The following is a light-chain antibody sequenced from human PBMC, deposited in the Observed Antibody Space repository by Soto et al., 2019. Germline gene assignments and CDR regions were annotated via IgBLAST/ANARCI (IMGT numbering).Light chain of an antibody. CDR1: QSFVHSDGNTY. CDR3: LEGTYCPKT. Sequence: DVVLTQSPLSLPVTLGQPASISCRSSQSFVHSDGNTYLHWFQQRPGQSPRRLIYRVSTRDSGVPDRFSGGGSGNYFTLKISRVDAEDVGVYYCLEGTYCPKTFGQGTKLEIK. CDR2: RVS. V-gene: IGKV2-30*02. J-gene: IGKJ2*01.